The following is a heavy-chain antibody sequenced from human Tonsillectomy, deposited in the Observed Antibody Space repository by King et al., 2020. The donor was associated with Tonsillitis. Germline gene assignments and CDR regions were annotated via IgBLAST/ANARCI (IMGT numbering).Heavy chain of an antibody. Sequence: EVQLVESGGGLVQRGGSLRLSCAASGFIFTDYWMTWVRQAPGKGLEWVANINQDGSAKYYVDSVKGRFTISRDNARNSLYLQMSSLRAEDTAVYFCVGSMEFWGQGTTVIVSS. CDR2: INQDGSAK. CDR3: VGSMEF. J-gene: IGHJ6*02. CDR1: GFIFTDYW. V-gene: IGHV3-7*01. D-gene: IGHD7-27*01.